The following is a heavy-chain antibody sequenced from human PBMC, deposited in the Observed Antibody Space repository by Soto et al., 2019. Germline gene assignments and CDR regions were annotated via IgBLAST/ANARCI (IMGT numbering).Heavy chain of an antibody. Sequence: QVQLVQSGAEVKKPGSSVKVSCKASGGTFSSYAISWVRQAPGQGLEWMGGIIPIFGTANYAQKFQGRVTITADKSTSTAYMELISLRSEDTSVYYCASSNYDFWSGYFLSDYWGQGALVTVSS. CDR1: GGTFSSYA. D-gene: IGHD3-3*01. CDR2: IIPIFGTA. J-gene: IGHJ4*02. CDR3: ASSNYDFWSGYFLSDY. V-gene: IGHV1-69*06.